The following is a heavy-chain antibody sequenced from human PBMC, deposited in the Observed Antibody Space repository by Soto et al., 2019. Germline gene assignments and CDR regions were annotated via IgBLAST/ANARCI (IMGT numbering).Heavy chain of an antibody. V-gene: IGHV4-31*03. Sequence: QVQLQESGPGLVKPSQTLSLTCTVSGGSISSGGYYWSWIRQHPGKGLERIGYIYYSGSTYYNPSLKSRVTISVDMSKNQFSLKLSSVTAADTAVYYCARTSYDSSGTAADPWGQGTLVTVSS. CDR3: ARTSYDSSGTAADP. CDR2: IYYSGST. CDR1: GGSISSGGYY. J-gene: IGHJ5*02. D-gene: IGHD3-22*01.